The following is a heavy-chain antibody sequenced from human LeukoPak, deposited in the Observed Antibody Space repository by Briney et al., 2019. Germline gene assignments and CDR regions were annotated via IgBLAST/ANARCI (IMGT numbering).Heavy chain of an antibody. CDR1: GGSISSGGYY. CDR3: ARMYSSSWYGWFDP. D-gene: IGHD6-13*01. V-gene: IGHV4-31*03. Sequence: PSQTLSLTCTVSGGSISSGGYYWSWIRQHPGKGLEWIGYIYYSGSTYYNPSLKSRVTISVDTSKNQFSLKLSSVTAADTAVYYCARMYSSSWYGWFDPWGQGTLVTVSS. CDR2: IYYSGST. J-gene: IGHJ5*02.